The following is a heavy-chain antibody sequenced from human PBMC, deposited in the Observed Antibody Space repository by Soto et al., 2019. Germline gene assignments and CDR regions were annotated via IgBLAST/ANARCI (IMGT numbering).Heavy chain of an antibody. CDR2: INHSGST. J-gene: IGHJ4*02. D-gene: IGHD6-13*01. CDR1: GGSFSGYY. V-gene: IGHV4-34*01. CDR3: ARERIAAALWIDY. Sequence: SETLSLACAVYGGSFSGYYWSWIRQPPGKGLEWIGEINHSGSTNYNPSLKSRVTISVDTSKNQFSLKLSSVTAADTAVYYCARERIAAALWIDYWGQGTLVTVSS.